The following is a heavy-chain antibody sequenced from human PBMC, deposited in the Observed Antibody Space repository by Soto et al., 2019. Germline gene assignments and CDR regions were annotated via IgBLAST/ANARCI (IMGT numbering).Heavy chain of an antibody. J-gene: IGHJ3*02. CDR3: ARVSGYDHDAFDI. D-gene: IGHD5-12*01. CDR1: GGSISSYY. V-gene: IGHV4-59*01. CDR2: IYYSGST. Sequence: SETLSLTCTVSGGSISSYYWSWIRQPPGKGLEWIGYIYYSGSTNYNPSLKSRVTISVGTSKNQFSLKLSSVTAADTAVYYCARVSGYDHDAFDIWGQGTMVTVSS.